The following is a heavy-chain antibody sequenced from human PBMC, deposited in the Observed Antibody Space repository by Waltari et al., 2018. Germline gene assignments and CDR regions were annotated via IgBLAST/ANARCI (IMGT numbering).Heavy chain of an antibody. V-gene: IGHV3-48*04. CDR3: AAIAAAAGTWDYYYYYYMDV. CDR1: GFTFSSYS. D-gene: IGHD6-13*01. CDR2: MSSCSSTI. J-gene: IGHJ6*03. Sequence: EVQLVESGGGLVQPGGSLRLSCAASGFTFSSYSMNWVRQAPGQGLEWVSYMSSCSSTIDYADSLKGRVTISRDNAKNSLYLQMNSLRAEDTAVYYCAAIAAAAGTWDYYYYYYMDVWGKGTTVTVSS.